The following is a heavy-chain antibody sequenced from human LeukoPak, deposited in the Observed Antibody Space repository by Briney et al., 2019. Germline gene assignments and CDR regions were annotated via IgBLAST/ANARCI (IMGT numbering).Heavy chain of an antibody. J-gene: IGHJ6*02. Sequence: GGSLRLSCAASGFIVNSYVMSWVRQAPGKGLEWVSLIRGSGGSTYYADSVRGRFTISRDNSKNTLYLQMNSLRAEDTAVYYCAKDMGYFTGMDVWGQGTTVTVSS. CDR1: GFIVNSYV. CDR2: IRGSGGST. CDR3: AKDMGYFTGMDV. V-gene: IGHV3-23*01. D-gene: IGHD2-8*01.